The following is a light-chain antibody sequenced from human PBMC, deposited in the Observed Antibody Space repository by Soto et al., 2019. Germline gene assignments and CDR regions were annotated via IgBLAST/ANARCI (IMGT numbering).Light chain of an antibody. Sequence: DIQLPQSPSSLSASVGDRVTITCRASQSISMSLNWYQQKSGKAPELLIYGSSTLQGGVPSRFSGSGSATEFTLTINYLQPEDFATYYCQQSYSLPRTFGQGTKVELK. J-gene: IGKJ1*01. CDR2: GSS. CDR3: QQSYSLPRT. CDR1: QSISMS. V-gene: IGKV1-39*01.